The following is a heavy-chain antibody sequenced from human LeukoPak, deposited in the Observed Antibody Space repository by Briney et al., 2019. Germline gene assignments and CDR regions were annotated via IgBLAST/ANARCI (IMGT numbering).Heavy chain of an antibody. CDR3: ARTKGDSSSAPLDY. V-gene: IGHV1-2*02. J-gene: IGHJ4*02. Sequence: ASVKVSCKASGYTFTGYYMHWVRHAPGQGLEWMGWINPNSGGKNYAQKFQGRVTMTRDTSISTAYMELSRLRADDTAVYYCARTKGDSSSAPLDYWGQGTLVTVSS. D-gene: IGHD6-13*01. CDR2: INPNSGGK. CDR1: GYTFTGYY.